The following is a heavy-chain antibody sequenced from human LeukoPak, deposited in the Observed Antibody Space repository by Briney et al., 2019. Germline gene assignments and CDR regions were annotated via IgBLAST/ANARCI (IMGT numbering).Heavy chain of an antibody. CDR2: IKQDGSEK. D-gene: IGHD3-16*02. CDR3: ASLYTNGYIWGSYRTDY. Sequence: GGSLRLSRAASGFTFSSYWMSWVRQAPGKGLEWVANIKQDGSEKYYVDSVKGRFTISRDNAKNSLYLQMNSLRAEDTAVYYCASLYTNGYIWGSYRTDYWGQGTLVTVSS. V-gene: IGHV3-7*01. CDR1: GFTFSSYW. J-gene: IGHJ4*02.